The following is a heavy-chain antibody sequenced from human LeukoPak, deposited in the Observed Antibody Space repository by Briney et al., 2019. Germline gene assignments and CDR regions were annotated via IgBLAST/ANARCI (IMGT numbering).Heavy chain of an antibody. V-gene: IGHV4-34*01. D-gene: IGHD6-13*01. CDR2: INHSGST. CDR3: AGPGSIAAAGSPLWY. Sequence: PPETLSLTCAVYGGSFSGYYWSWIRQPPGKGLEWIGEINHSGSTNYNPSLKSRVTISVDTSKNQFSLKLSSVTAADTAVYYCAGPGSIAAAGSPLWYWGQGTLVTVSS. CDR1: GGSFSGYY. J-gene: IGHJ4*02.